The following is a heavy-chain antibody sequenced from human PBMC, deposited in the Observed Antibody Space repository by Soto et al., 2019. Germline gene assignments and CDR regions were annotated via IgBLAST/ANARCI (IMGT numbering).Heavy chain of an antibody. CDR3: ARVKGSGYHNWFDP. Sequence: ASVKVSCQASGSTFTSYGISWVRQAPGQGLEWMGWISAYNGNTNYAQKLQGRVTMTTDTSTSTAYMELRSLRSDDTAVYYCARVKGSGYHNWFDPWGQGTLVTVSS. D-gene: IGHD3-22*01. CDR1: GSTFTSYG. V-gene: IGHV1-18*01. J-gene: IGHJ5*02. CDR2: ISAYNGNT.